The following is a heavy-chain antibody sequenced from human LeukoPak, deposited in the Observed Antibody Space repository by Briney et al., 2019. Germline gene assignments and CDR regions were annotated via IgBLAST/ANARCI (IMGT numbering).Heavy chain of an antibody. CDR1: GFTFSDYY. CDR3: ARDGGYDFWSGYSLYYYGMDV. J-gene: IGHJ6*02. D-gene: IGHD3-3*01. CDR2: ISSSGSTI. Sequence: GGSLRLSCAASGFTFSDYYMSWIRQAPGKGLEWASYISSSGSTIYYADSVKGRFTISRDNAKNSLYLQMNSLRAEDTAVYYCARDGGYDFWSGYSLYYYGMDVWGQGTTVTVSS. V-gene: IGHV3-11*01.